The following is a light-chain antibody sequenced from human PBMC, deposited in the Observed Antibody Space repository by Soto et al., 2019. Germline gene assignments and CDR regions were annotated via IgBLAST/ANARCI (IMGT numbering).Light chain of an antibody. CDR2: DAS. Sequence: VLTHSPATLSLSPGERATLSCRASQSISSSLAWYQQKPGQAPRLLIYDASTRATGFPARFSGSGSGTDFTLTIGSLEPEDFAVYYCQQRSEWPRTFGQGTKVDIK. J-gene: IGKJ1*01. V-gene: IGKV3-11*01. CDR3: QQRSEWPRT. CDR1: QSISSS.